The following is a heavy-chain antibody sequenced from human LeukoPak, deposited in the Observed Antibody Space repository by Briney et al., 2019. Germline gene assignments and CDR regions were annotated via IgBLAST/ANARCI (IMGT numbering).Heavy chain of an antibody. CDR2: IRSKTDGGTT. D-gene: IGHD3-10*01. Sequence: PGGSLRLSCAASGFTFSNAWMSWVRRAPGKGLEWVGRIRSKTDGGTTDYAAPVKGRFTISRDDSKNTLYLQMNSLKTGDTAVYYCTTARNMVRGVIPLDYWGQGTLVTVSS. CDR3: TTARNMVRGVIPLDY. CDR1: GFTFSNAW. J-gene: IGHJ4*02. V-gene: IGHV3-15*01.